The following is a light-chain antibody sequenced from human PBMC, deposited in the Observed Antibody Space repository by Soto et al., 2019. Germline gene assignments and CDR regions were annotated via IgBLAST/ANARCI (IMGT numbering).Light chain of an antibody. Sequence: SVLSPPPSVCAAPGQKVTISCSGSSSNIWGNSVSWYQQLPGTAPKLLIYDDNKRPSGIPDRFSGSKSGTSATLGITGFQTGDEADYYCGSWDSSLSAYVFGTGTTVTV. CDR3: GSWDSSLSAYV. CDR1: SSNIWGNS. V-gene: IGLV1-51*01. J-gene: IGLJ1*01. CDR2: DDN.